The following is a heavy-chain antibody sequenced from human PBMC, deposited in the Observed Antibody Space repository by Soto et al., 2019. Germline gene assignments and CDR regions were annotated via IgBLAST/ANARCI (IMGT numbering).Heavy chain of an antibody. J-gene: IGHJ6*02. CDR1: GGSISSGGYY. CDR2: IYYSGTT. CDR3: AASCVACGLFNSYGMDV. V-gene: IGHV4-31*01. Sequence: QVQLQESGPGLVKPSQTLSLTCTVSGGSISSGGYYWYWIRQHPGKGLEWIGYIYYSGTTYYNPPLNSLVTISVDTSKNQFSPKLSSVTAADTAVYYCAASCVACGLFNSYGMDVWVQGTPVTVSS. D-gene: IGHD2-21*01.